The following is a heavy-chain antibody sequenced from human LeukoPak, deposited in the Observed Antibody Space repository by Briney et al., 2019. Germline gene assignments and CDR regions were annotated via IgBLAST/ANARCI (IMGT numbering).Heavy chain of an antibody. CDR3: AQSGSSQLPDY. CDR2: ISYDGSNK. V-gene: IGHV3-30*03. CDR1: GFTFSSYG. Sequence: GRSLRLSCAASGFTFSSYGMHWVRQAPGKGLEWVAVISYDGSNKYYADSVKGRFTISRDNSKNTLYLQMNSLRAEDTAVYYCAQSGSSQLPDYWGQGTLVTVSS. J-gene: IGHJ4*02. D-gene: IGHD1-26*01.